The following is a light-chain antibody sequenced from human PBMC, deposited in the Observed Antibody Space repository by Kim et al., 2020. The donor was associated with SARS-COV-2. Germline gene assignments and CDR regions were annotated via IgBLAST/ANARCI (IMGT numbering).Light chain of an antibody. J-gene: IGLJ3*02. V-gene: IGLV3-19*01. CDR3: NSRDSSGNL. CDR1: SLRSYY. Sequence: SVALGQTVRITCQGDSLRSYYASWYQQKPGQAPVLVIYGKNNRPSGIPDRFSGSSSGNTASLTITGTQAEDEADYYCNSRDSSGNLFGGGTKLTVL. CDR2: GKN.